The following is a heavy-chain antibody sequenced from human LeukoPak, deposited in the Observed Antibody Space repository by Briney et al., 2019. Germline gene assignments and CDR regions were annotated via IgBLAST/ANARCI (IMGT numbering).Heavy chain of an antibody. D-gene: IGHD6-13*01. CDR3: ARGAPAAGTGFDY. V-gene: IGHV4-59*01. Sequence: PSETLSLTCTVSGGSISSYYWSWIRQPPGKGLEWIGYINYSGNTNYNPSLKSRVTISVDTSKNQFSLKLNSVTAADTAVYYCARGAPAAGTGFDYWGQGTLVTVSS. J-gene: IGHJ4*02. CDR2: INYSGNT. CDR1: GGSISSYY.